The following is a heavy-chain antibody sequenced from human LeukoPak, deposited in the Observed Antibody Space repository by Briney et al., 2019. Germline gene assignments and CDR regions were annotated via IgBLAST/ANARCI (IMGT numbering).Heavy chain of an antibody. J-gene: IGHJ3*02. Sequence: PSETLSLTCTVSGGSISSDSYYWSWIRQPAGKGLEWIGRIYTSGSTNYNPSLKSRVTISVDTSKNQFSLKLSSVTAADTAVYYCARSIAAAGTWVGRPDAFDIWGQGTMVTVSS. CDR1: GGSISSDSYY. D-gene: IGHD6-13*01. CDR2: IYTSGST. V-gene: IGHV4-61*02. CDR3: ARSIAAAGTWVGRPDAFDI.